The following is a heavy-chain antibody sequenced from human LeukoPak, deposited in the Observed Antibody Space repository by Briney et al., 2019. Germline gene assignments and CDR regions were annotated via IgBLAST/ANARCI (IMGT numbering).Heavy chain of an antibody. V-gene: IGHV4-61*01. D-gene: IGHD3-10*01. CDR3: ARMYYYGSGSYYTLIDY. CDR1: GGSVSSGSYY. J-gene: IGHJ4*02. Sequence: PSETLSLTCTVSGGSVSSGSYYWSWIRQPPGKGLEWIGYIYYSGSTNYNPSLKSRVTISVDTPKNQFSLKLSSVTAADTAVYYCARMYYYGSGSYYTLIDYWGQGTLVTVSS. CDR2: IYYSGST.